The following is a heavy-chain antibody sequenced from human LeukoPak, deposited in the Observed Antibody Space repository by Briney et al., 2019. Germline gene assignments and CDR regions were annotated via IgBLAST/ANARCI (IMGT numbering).Heavy chain of an antibody. D-gene: IGHD1-26*01. V-gene: IGHV3-30*03. CDR1: GFTFSSYA. J-gene: IGHJ4*02. CDR3: ARGGRIVGATGGLDY. CDR2: ISNDGSRK. Sequence: GGSLRLSCAASGFTFSSYAMHWVRQAPGKGLEWVSVISNDGSRKYYSDSVKGRFTISRDDSKNTLCLQMNSLRAEDTAVYYCARGGRIVGATGGLDYWGQGTLVTVSS.